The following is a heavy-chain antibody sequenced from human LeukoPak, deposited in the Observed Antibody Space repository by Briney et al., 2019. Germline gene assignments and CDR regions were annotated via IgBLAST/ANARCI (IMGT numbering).Heavy chain of an antibody. V-gene: IGHV3-30-3*01. Sequence: GGSLRLSCAASGFTFSSYAMRWVRQAPGKGLEWVALISHDGGNKYYADSVKGRFTISRDNSKNTLYLQMNSLRAEDTAVYYCAKEDSSGHWFDYWGQGTLVTVSS. J-gene: IGHJ4*02. CDR1: GFTFSSYA. CDR3: AKEDSSGHWFDY. CDR2: ISHDGGNK. D-gene: IGHD3-22*01.